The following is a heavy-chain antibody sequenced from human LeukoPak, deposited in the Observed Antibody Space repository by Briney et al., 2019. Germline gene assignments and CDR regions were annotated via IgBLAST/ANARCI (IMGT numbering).Heavy chain of an antibody. D-gene: IGHD6-13*01. CDR3: ARLAAAGTFFDY. CDR2: IYYSGST. J-gene: IGHJ4*02. Sequence: SETLSLTCTVSGGSISSYHWSWIRQPPGKGLEWIGYIYYSGSTNYNPSLKSRVTISVDTSKNQFSLKLSSVTAADTAVYYCARLAAAGTFFDYWGQGTLVTVSS. V-gene: IGHV4-59*01. CDR1: GGSISSYH.